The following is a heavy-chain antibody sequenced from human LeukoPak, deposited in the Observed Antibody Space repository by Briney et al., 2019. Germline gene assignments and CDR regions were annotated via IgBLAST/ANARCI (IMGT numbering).Heavy chain of an antibody. D-gene: IGHD4-17*01. CDR2: IYYSGST. J-gene: IGHJ4*02. CDR3: ARSHPYGDHKY. Sequence: SETLSLTCSVFDGSISNYYWSWIRQHPGKGLEWIGYIYYSGSTYYNPSLKSRVAISVDTSKNQFSLKLSSVTAADTAVYYCARSHPYGDHKYWGQGTLVTVPS. V-gene: IGHV4-59*06. CDR1: DGSISNYY.